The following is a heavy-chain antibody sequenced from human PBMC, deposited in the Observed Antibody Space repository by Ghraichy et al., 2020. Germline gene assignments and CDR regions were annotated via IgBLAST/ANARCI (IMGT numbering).Heavy chain of an antibody. J-gene: IGHJ6*02. CDR2: IIPIFGTA. D-gene: IGHD6-19*01. CDR3: ARDPGGLAVAGSDLVRPLELYYYYGMDV. CDR1: GGTFSSYA. V-gene: IGHV1-69*13. Sequence: SVKVSCKASGGTFSSYAISWVRQAPGQGLEWMGGIIPIFGTANYAQKFQGRVTITADESTSTDYMELSSLRSEDTAVYYCARDPGGLAVAGSDLVRPLELYYYYGMDVWGQGTTVTVSS.